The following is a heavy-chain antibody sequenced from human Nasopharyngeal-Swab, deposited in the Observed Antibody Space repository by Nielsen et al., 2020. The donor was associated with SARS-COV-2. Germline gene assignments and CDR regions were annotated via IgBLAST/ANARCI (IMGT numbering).Heavy chain of an antibody. CDR2: VKHNVST. CDR3: ASFYDFWT. J-gene: IGHJ4*02. D-gene: IGHD3-3*01. V-gene: IGHV4-4*02. CDR1: GGSVSSDNW. Sequence: SETLSLTCAVSGGSVSSDNWWSWVRQPPGKRLEWIGEVKHNVSTNYNPSLKSRVTISLDKTKNQVSLRVNSLTAADTAVYYCASFYDFWTWGQGTLVTVSS.